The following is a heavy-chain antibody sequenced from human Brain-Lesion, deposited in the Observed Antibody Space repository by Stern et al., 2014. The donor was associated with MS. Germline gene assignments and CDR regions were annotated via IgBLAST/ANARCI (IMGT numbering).Heavy chain of an antibody. V-gene: IGHV3-9*01. CDR1: GFPFVIYA. D-gene: IGHD1-14*01. Sequence: VQLQESGGDLDQPGGSLRLPCAAFGFPFVIYAMHWVRQAPGKGLEGVAGISWNSGTIGYADSVKGRFTTSRDNAYSSLYLQMNSLRPEDTALYYCARDITGSSAYFDYWGQGTLVTVSS. CDR2: ISWNSGTI. CDR3: ARDITGSSAYFDY. J-gene: IGHJ4*02.